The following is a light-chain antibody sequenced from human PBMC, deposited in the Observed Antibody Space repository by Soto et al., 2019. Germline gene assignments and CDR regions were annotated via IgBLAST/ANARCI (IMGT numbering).Light chain of an antibody. CDR2: GNS. V-gene: IGLV1-40*01. Sequence: QSVLTQPPSVSGAPGQRVTISCTGSSSNIGAGYDVHWYQQLPGTAPKLLIYGNSHRPSGVPDRFSGSKSGTSASLAITGLHAEDEADYYCQSYDSSLSGSVFGGGTKLIVL. CDR3: QSYDSSLSGSV. CDR1: SSNIGAGYD. J-gene: IGLJ3*02.